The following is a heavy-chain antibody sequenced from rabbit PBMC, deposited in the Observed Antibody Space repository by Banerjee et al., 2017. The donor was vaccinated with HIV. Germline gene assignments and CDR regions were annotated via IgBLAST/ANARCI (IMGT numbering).Heavy chain of an antibody. J-gene: IGHJ4*01. D-gene: IGHD8-1*01. CDR3: ATGTSYIRLFNL. CDR1: GFDFSSGYW. Sequence: QQQLVESGGGLVKPGASLTLTCTASGFDFSSGYWICWVRQAPGKGLEWIACIYTGSSKIYYASWAKDRFTISKTSSTTVTLQMTSLTAADTATYFCATGTSYIRLFNLWGPGTLVTVS. V-gene: IGHV1S45*01. CDR2: IYTGSSKI.